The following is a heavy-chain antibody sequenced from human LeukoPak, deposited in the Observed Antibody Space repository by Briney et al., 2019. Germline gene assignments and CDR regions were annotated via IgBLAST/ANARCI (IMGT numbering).Heavy chain of an antibody. Sequence: SETLSLTCTVSGGSISGYYWSWIRQSPGKGLEWIAYIYYSGSTNYNPSLKSRVTISVDTSKNQFSLKLTSVTPADMAVYYCARDRPGDSSLDYWGQGTLVTVSS. CDR2: IYYSGST. D-gene: IGHD6-13*01. CDR3: ARDRPGDSSLDY. J-gene: IGHJ4*02. V-gene: IGHV4-59*01. CDR1: GGSISGYY.